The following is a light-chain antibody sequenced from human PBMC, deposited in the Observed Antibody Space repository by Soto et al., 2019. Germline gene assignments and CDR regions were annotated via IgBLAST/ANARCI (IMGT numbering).Light chain of an antibody. Sequence: QPVLTQPPSASGSPGQSVTISCTGTGSDVGAYNFVSWYQQHPGKAPKAIIYEVEKRPSGVPDRFSGSKSGNTASLTVSGLQADDEADYYCNSFAGGSRWVFGGGTKLTVL. CDR3: NSFAGGSRWV. CDR1: GSDVGAYNF. V-gene: IGLV2-8*01. J-gene: IGLJ3*02. CDR2: EVE.